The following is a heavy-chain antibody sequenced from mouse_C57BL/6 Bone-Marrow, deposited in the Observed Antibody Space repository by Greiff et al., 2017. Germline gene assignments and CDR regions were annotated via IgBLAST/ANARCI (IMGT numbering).Heavy chain of an antibody. CDR3: ARRRGYGYAMDY. J-gene: IGHJ4*01. D-gene: IGHD1-1*02. CDR2: INPYNGGP. Sequence: VQLQQSGPVLVKPGASVKMSCKASGYTFTDYYMNWVKQSHGKSLEWIGVINPYNGGPSYNQKFKGKATLTVDKSSSTAYMELNSLTSEDSAVYYCARRRGYGYAMDYWGQGTSVTVSS. V-gene: IGHV1-19*01. CDR1: GYTFTDYY.